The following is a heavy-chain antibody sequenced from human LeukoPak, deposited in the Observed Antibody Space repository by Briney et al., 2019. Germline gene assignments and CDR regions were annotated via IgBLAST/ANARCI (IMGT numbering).Heavy chain of an antibody. D-gene: IGHD6-13*01. Sequence: GASVKVSCKASGYTFTSYAITWVRQAPGQGLDWMGWISLYNPKTNYAQKFQGRVTMTTDTSTSTAYMELMSLRSDDTAVYYCARLGAAGDPSSAEYFQHWGQGTLVIVSS. V-gene: IGHV1-18*01. CDR2: ISLYNPKT. CDR3: ARLGAAGDPSSAEYFQH. CDR1: GYTFTSYA. J-gene: IGHJ1*01.